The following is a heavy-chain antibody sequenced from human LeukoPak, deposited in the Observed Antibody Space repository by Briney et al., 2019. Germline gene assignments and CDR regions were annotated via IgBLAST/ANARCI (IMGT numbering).Heavy chain of an antibody. CDR3: AKGGGRDWGYDF. CDR2: ISGSGSGT. CDR1: GFTFSRDA. D-gene: IGHD7-27*01. J-gene: IGHJ4*02. V-gene: IGHV3-23*01. Sequence: PGGSLRLSCAASGFTFSRDAMHWVRQAPGKGLEWVSGISGSGSGTYYADSVKGRFTISRDNSKNTFYVQMNSLRAEDTAVYYCAKGGGRDWGYDFWGQGTLVTVSS.